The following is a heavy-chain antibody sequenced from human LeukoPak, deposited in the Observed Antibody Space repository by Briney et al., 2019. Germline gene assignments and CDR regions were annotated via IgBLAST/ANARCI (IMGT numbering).Heavy chain of an antibody. D-gene: IGHD1-26*01. CDR2: MNPNSGNT. CDR3: ARFGATHDAFDI. V-gene: IGHV1-8*03. J-gene: IGHJ3*02. Sequence: ASVKVSCKASGYTFTSYDINWVRQATGQGLEWMGWMNPNSGNTGYAQKFQGRVTITRNTSISTAYMELSSLRSEDTAVYYCARFGATHDAFDIWGQGTLVTVSS. CDR1: GYTFTSYD.